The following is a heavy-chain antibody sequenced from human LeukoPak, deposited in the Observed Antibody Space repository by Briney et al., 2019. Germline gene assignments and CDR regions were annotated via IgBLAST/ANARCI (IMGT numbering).Heavy chain of an antibody. V-gene: IGHV3-7*01. CDR2: IKGDGSQK. D-gene: IGHD3-10*01. CDR1: GFTFSSYW. J-gene: IGHJ4*02. CDR3: AGPTKTDSGTKDIDY. Sequence: TGGSLRLSCAASGFTFSSYWMSWVRQAPGRGLEWVANIKGDGSQKYYVDSVKGRFTISRDNAKNSLFLQMDSLRPEDTAMYYCAGPTKTDSGTKDIDYWGQGTLVTVSS.